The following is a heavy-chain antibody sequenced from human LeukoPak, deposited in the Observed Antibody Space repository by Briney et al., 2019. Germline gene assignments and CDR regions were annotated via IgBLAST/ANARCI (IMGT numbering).Heavy chain of an antibody. CDR1: GFTFYNYA. CDR2: ISGSGGST. J-gene: IGHJ3*02. Sequence: PGGSLRLSCAASGFTFYNYAMSWVRQAPGKGLEWVSGISGSGGSTFYAESVKGRFTISRDTSKNTLYVQMNSPRAEDTAVYYCAKARSLIPLTYNDAVDIWGRGTMVTVSP. D-gene: IGHD3-10*01. V-gene: IGHV3-23*01. CDR3: AKARSLIPLTYNDAVDI.